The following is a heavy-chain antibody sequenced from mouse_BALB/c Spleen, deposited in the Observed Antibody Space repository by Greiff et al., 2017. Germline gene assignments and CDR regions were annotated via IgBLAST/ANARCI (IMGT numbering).Heavy chain of an antibody. Sequence: VKLMESGPGLVAPSQSLSITCTVSRFSLTSYGVHWVRQPPGKGLEWLGVIWAGGSTNYNSALMSRLNISKDNSKSQVFLKMNSLQTDDTAMYYCARGYRYDGFAYWGQGTLVTVSA. J-gene: IGHJ3*01. CDR2: IWAGGST. D-gene: IGHD2-14*01. V-gene: IGHV2-9*02. CDR1: RFSLTSYG. CDR3: ARGYRYDGFAY.